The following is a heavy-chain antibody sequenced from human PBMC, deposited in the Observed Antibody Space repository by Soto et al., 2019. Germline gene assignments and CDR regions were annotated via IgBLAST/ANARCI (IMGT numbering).Heavy chain of an antibody. CDR3: ARDYDILTGYSGYGMDV. V-gene: IGHV3-33*01. J-gene: IGHJ6*02. D-gene: IGHD3-9*01. CDR1: GFTFSSYG. Sequence: SLRLSCAASGFTFSSYGMHWVRQAPGKGLEWVAVIWYDGSNKYYADSMKGRFTISRDNSKNTLYLQMNSQRAEDTAVYYCARDYDILTGYSGYGMDVWGQGTTVTVSS. CDR2: IWYDGSNK.